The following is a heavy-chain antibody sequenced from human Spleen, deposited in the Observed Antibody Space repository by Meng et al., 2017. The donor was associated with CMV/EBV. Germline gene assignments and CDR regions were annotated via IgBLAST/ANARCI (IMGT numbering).Heavy chain of an antibody. J-gene: IGHJ4*02. CDR3: ARDRSWNYSYGDY. Sequence: CKASGYSVNAYQINWVRQAPGQGLEWMGWISAYNGNTNYAQKLQGSVTMTTDTSTSTAYMELRSLRSDDTAVYYCARDRSWNYSYGDYWGQGTLVTVSS. D-gene: IGHD1-7*01. CDR1: GYSVNAYQ. V-gene: IGHV1-18*01. CDR2: ISAYNGNT.